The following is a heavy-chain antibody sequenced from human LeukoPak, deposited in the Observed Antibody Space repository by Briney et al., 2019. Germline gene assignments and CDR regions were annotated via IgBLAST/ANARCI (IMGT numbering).Heavy chain of an antibody. Sequence: PGGSLRLSCAASGFTFRSYEMNWGRQAPGKGLEWVSYISSSGSTIYYADSVKGRFTISRDNSKNTLYLQLNSLTAEDTAVYYCAKGFTYVSPWGQGSLVTVSS. V-gene: IGHV3-48*03. J-gene: IGHJ5*02. CDR1: GFTFRSYE. D-gene: IGHD3-10*02. CDR2: ISSSGSTI. CDR3: AKGFTYVSP.